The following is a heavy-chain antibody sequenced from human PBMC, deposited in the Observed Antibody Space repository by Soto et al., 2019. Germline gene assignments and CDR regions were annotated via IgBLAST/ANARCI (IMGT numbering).Heavy chain of an antibody. V-gene: IGHV1-18*01. CDR2: ISGYTADT. CDR3: ARERETCPSMAWGVIIVHPDH. D-gene: IGHD3-10*01. CDR1: GYTFIRYG. J-gene: IGHJ5*02. Sequence: QIQLVQSAPEVKKPGASVKVSCKVSGYTFIRYGITWVRQAPGQGLEWMGWISGYTADTQTAQKFQGRVTMTKDTSTSTAYMEVRSLTSDDTAVYYWARERETCPSMAWGVIIVHPDHWGQGTLVTVSS.